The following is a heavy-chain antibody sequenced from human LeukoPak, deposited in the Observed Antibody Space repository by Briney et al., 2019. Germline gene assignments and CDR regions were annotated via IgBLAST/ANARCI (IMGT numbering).Heavy chain of an antibody. J-gene: IGHJ4*02. CDR3: ASAGSDSSGRGY. CDR1: GGSISSYY. CDR2: IYYSGST. V-gene: IGHV4-59*12. D-gene: IGHD3-22*01. Sequence: SETLSLTCTVSGGSISSYYWSWIRQPPGKGLEWIGYIYYSGSTNYNPSLQSRVTISVDTSKNQFSLKLSSVTAADTAVYYCASAGSDSSGRGYWGQGTLVTVSS.